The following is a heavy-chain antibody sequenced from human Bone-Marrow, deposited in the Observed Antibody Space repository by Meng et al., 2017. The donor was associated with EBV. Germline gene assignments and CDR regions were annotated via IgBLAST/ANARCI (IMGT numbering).Heavy chain of an antibody. J-gene: IGHJ5*02. V-gene: IGHV1-3*01. CDR1: GYTFTTYT. D-gene: IGHD3-22*01. CDR3: ARGYYDSSGSYDWFDP. CDR2: INPGNGNT. Sequence: QVRLVQSGAEVKKPGASVKVSCKASGYTFTTYTIHWVRQAPGQRLEWMGWINPGNGNTEYSQKFQGRLTFTRDTSASTAYMELSSLRSEDTAIYYCARGYYDSSGSYDWFDPWGQGTLVTVSS.